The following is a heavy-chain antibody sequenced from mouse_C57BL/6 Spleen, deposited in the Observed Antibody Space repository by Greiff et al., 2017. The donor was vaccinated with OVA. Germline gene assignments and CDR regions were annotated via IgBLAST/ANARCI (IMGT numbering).Heavy chain of an antibody. CDR3: AREGITAQATDY. Sequence: EVKLQQSGPELVKPGASVKISCKASGYTFTDYYMNWVKQSHGKSLEWIGDINPNNGGTSYNQKFKGKATLTVDKSSSTAYMELRSLTSEDSAVYYCAREGITAQATDYWGQGTTLTVSS. CDR1: GYTFTDYY. V-gene: IGHV1-26*01. D-gene: IGHD3-2*02. J-gene: IGHJ2*01. CDR2: INPNNGGT.